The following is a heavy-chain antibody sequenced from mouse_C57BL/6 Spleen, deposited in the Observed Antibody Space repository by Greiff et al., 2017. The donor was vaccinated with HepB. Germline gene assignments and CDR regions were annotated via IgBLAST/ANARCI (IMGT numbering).Heavy chain of an antibody. Sequence: EVQRVESEGGLVQPGSSMKLSCTASGFTFSDYYMAWVRQVPEKGLEWVANINYDGSSTYYLDSLKSRFIISRDNAKNILYLQMSSLKSEDTATYYCAREDLTGYAMDYWGQGTSVTVSS. CDR1: GFTFSDYY. J-gene: IGHJ4*01. V-gene: IGHV5-16*01. D-gene: IGHD4-1*01. CDR3: AREDLTGYAMDY. CDR2: INYDGSST.